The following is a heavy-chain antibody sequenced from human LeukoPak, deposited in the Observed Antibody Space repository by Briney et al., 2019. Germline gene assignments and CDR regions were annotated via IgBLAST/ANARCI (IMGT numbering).Heavy chain of an antibody. Sequence: GGSLRLSCVDSGTTFSRYWMSWVRQAPGKGLEWVANIKQDGGEKYYVGSVKGRFTISRDNAKNSLYLQMNSLRVEDTAVYYCARDGRPLDYWGQGTLVTVSS. CDR1: GTTFSRYW. CDR2: IKQDGGEK. J-gene: IGHJ4*02. V-gene: IGHV3-7*03. CDR3: ARDGRPLDY.